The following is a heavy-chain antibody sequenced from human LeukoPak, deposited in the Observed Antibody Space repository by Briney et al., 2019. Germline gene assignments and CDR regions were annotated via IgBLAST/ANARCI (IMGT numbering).Heavy chain of an antibody. CDR3: ARGPTYSSSLDY. V-gene: IGHV4-34*01. D-gene: IGHD6-19*01. J-gene: IGHJ4*02. CDR1: GYSISSGYY. Sequence: SETLSLTCAVSGYSISSGYYWSWIRQPPGKGLEWIGEINHSGSTNYNPSLKSRVTISVDTSKNQFSLKLSSVTAADTAVYYCARGPTYSSSLDYWGQGTLVTVSS. CDR2: INHSGST.